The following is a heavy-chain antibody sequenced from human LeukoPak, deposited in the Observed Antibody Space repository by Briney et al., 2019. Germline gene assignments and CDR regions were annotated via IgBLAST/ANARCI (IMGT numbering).Heavy chain of an antibody. D-gene: IGHD3-22*01. CDR2: ISAYNGNT. CDR1: GYTFTSYG. V-gene: IGHV1-18*01. CDR3: ARDYPNYYDSSGYRGDWFGP. J-gene: IGHJ5*02. Sequence: WASVKVSCKASGYTFTSYGISWVRQAPGQGLEWMGWISAYNGNTNYAQKLQGRVTMTTDTSTSTAYMELRSLRSDDTAVYYCARDYPNYYDSSGYRGDWFGPWGQGTLVTVSS.